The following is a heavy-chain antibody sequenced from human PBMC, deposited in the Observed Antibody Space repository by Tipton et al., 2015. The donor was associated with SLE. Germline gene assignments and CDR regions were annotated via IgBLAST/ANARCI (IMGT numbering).Heavy chain of an antibody. CDR2: VGTTGDN. Sequence: GSLRLSCAASGFTFSMYDFHWVRQATGKGLEWVSAVGTTGDNYYSGSVKGRFTISREDAKNSLYLQMNSLTAGDTAVYYCARALFDAVAGPSGMDVWGQGTTVTVSS. J-gene: IGHJ6*02. CDR3: ARALFDAVAGPSGMDV. D-gene: IGHD6-19*01. CDR1: GFTFSMYD. V-gene: IGHV3-13*01.